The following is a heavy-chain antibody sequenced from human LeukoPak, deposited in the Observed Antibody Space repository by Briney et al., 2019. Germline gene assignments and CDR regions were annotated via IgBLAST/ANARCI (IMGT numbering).Heavy chain of an antibody. CDR3: AVYCSSTSCYTRTVDV. V-gene: IGHV4-39*06. CDR2: IYYSGST. J-gene: IGHJ6*04. CDR1: GGSISSSSYY. D-gene: IGHD2-2*02. Sequence: PSETLSLTCTVSGGSISSSSYYWGWIRQPPGKGLEWIGSIYYSGSTYYNPSLKSRVTISVDTSKNQFPLKLSSVTAADTAVYYCAVYCSSTSCYTRTVDVWGKGTTVTVSS.